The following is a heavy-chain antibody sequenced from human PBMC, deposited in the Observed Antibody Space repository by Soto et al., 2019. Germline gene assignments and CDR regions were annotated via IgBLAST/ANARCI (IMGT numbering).Heavy chain of an antibody. D-gene: IGHD4-4*01. CDR1: GFTFSSYG. J-gene: IGHJ4*02. Sequence: GGSLRLSCAASGFTFSSYGMHWVRQAPGKGLEWVAVIWYDGSNKYYADSVKGRFTISRDNSKNTLYLQMNSLRAEDTAVYYCARERSGPTTVIDYWGQGTLVTVSS. V-gene: IGHV3-33*01. CDR2: IWYDGSNK. CDR3: ARERSGPTTVIDY.